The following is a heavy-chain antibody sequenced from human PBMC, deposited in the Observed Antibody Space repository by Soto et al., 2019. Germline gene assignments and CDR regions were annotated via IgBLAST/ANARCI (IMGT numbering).Heavy chain of an antibody. J-gene: IGHJ4*02. CDR3: ARGITFGGVIDAESDY. CDR2: INAGNGNT. CDR1: GYTFTSYA. D-gene: IGHD3-16*02. Sequence: QVQLVQSGAEVKKPGASVKVSCKASGYTFTSYAMHWVRQAPGQRLEWMGWINAGNGNTKYSQKFQGRVTITRDTSESTAYMELSSLRSEDTAVYYCARGITFGGVIDAESDYWGQGTLVTVSS. V-gene: IGHV1-3*01.